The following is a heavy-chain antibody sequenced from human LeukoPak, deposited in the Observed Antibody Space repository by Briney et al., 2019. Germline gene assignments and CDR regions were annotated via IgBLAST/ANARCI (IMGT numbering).Heavy chain of an antibody. D-gene: IGHD3-22*01. J-gene: IGHJ4*02. CDR1: GYTFTSYD. V-gene: IGHV1-8*01. CDR3: ARGQYYYDSSGYYSFDLDY. CDR2: MNPNSSNT. Sequence: GASVKVSSKASGYTFTSYDINWVRQATGQGLEWMGWMNPNSSNTGYAKNFQGRVTITGNTSISTAYMELSSLRSEDTAVYYCARGQYYYDSSGYYSFDLDYWGQGTLVTVSS.